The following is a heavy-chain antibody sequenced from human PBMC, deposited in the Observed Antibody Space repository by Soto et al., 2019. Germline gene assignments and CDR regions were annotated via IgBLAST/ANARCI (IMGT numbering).Heavy chain of an antibody. Sequence: SVKVSFKASGFPFTSSALQLVRQARGQRLEWIGWIVVGSGNTNYAQKFQERVTITRDMSTSTAYMDLSSLRSEDTAVYYCAAMPYGDHSIYGMDVWGQGTTVTVSS. J-gene: IGHJ6*02. CDR3: AAMPYGDHSIYGMDV. CDR2: IVVGSGNT. CDR1: GFPFTSSA. D-gene: IGHD4-17*01. V-gene: IGHV1-58*01.